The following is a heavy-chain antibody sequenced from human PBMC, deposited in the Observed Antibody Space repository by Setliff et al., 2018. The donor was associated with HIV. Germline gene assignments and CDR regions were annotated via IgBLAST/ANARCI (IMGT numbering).Heavy chain of an antibody. Sequence: ASVKVSCKASGYTFTSYYMHWVRQAPGQGLEWMGMINPSGASTSYAQKFQGRVTMTRDTSTSTVYMELSSLRSEDTAVYYCTTIQKLTTPVDYWGQGTLVTVSS. CDR3: TTIQKLTTPVDY. CDR1: GYTFTSYY. V-gene: IGHV1-46*01. D-gene: IGHD4-17*01. CDR2: INPSGAST. J-gene: IGHJ4*02.